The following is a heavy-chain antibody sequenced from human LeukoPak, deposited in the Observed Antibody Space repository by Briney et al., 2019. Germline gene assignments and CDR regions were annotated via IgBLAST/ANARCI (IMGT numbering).Heavy chain of an antibody. D-gene: IGHD3-10*01. Sequence: PSETLSLTCAVYGGSFSGYYWSWIRQPPGKGLEWIGEINHSGSTNYNPSLKSRVTISVDTSKNQFSLKLSSVTAADTAVYYCARRKGYYGSGSYYNRYYFDYWGQGTLVTVPS. CDR1: GGSFSGYY. CDR3: ARRKGYYGSGSYYNRYYFDY. J-gene: IGHJ4*02. V-gene: IGHV4-34*01. CDR2: INHSGST.